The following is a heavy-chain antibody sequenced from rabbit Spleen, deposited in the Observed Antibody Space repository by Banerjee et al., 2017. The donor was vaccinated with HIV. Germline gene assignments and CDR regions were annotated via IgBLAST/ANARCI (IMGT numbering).Heavy chain of an antibody. D-gene: IGHD5-1*01. V-gene: IGHV1S47*01. J-gene: IGHJ4*01. Sequence: QEQLVESGGGLVTLGGSLKLSCKASGIDFSSFGISWVRQAPGKGLEWIAYIYPNYDNKDYANWVNGRFPISRENAQNTVFLQMTSLTAADTATYFCARDLVDVIGWNFTLWGQGTLVTVS. CDR3: ARDLVDVIGWNFTL. CDR1: GIDFSSFG. CDR2: IYPNYDNK.